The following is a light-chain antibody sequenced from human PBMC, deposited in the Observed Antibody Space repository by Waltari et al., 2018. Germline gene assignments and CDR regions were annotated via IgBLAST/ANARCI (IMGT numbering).Light chain of an antibody. CDR3: QQTYSSPWT. CDR1: QSISNY. J-gene: IGKJ1*01. Sequence: DIQMTHSPSSLSASVGDRVTITCRASQSISNYLNWYQQKPGKAPKLLIYAASILQSGVPSRFSGSGSGTDFTLTISSLQPDDFATYSCQQTYSSPWTFGPGTKVEIK. CDR2: AAS. V-gene: IGKV1-39*01.